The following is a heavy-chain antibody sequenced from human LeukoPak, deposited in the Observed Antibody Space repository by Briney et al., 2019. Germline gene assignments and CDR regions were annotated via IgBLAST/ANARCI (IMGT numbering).Heavy chain of an antibody. CDR3: ARAPRTPRYCSSTSCYHGGYYYYYYMDV. CDR1: GGSISSYY. V-gene: IGHV4-59*01. CDR2: IYYSWST. J-gene: IGHJ6*03. D-gene: IGHD2-2*01. Sequence: SETLSLTCTVSGGSISSYYWSRIRQPPGKGLEWIWYIYYSWSTNYNPYLKIRLTISVDTSKNQSSLKLSSVTAADTAVYYCARAPRTPRYCSSTSCYHGGYYYYYYMDVWGKGTTVTVSS.